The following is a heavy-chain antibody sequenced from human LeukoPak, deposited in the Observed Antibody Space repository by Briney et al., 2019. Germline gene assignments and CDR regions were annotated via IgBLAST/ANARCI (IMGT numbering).Heavy chain of an antibody. CDR3: ARTFYYYGSGSYYEPFDY. D-gene: IGHD3-10*01. Sequence: ASVKVSCKASGYTFTSYGISWVRQAPGQGLEWMGWISTYNGNTNYAQKLQGRVTMTTDTSTSTAYMELRSLRSDDTAVYYRARTFYYYGSGSYYEPFDYWGQGTLVTVSS. J-gene: IGHJ4*02. CDR1: GYTFTSYG. CDR2: ISTYNGNT. V-gene: IGHV1-18*01.